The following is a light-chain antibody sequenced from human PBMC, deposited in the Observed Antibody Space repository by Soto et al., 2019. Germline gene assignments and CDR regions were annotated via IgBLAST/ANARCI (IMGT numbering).Light chain of an antibody. CDR2: KES. V-gene: IGKV1-5*03. J-gene: IGKJ1*01. CDR3: QHYNSYSET. Sequence: DIQMTQSPSALSASVGDRVNIIWRASQTISSWLAWYQQKPGKAPKLLIYKESTLKSGVPSRFSGSGSGTEFTLTISSMQPDDFATYYCQHYNSYSETFDQGTKVDIK. CDR1: QTISSW.